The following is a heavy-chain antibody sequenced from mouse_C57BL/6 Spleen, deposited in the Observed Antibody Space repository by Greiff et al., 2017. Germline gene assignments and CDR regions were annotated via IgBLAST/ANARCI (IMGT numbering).Heavy chain of an antibody. Sequence: VQLKESGPELVKPGDSVKISCKASGYSFTGYFMNWVMQSHGKSLEWIGRINPCNGDTFYNQKFKGNATLTVDKSSSTAHMELRSLTSEDSAVDYCAGSYDYDSSWFADWGQVTLVTVSA. CDR3: AGSYDYDSSWFAD. D-gene: IGHD2-4*01. V-gene: IGHV1-20*01. CDR2: INPCNGDT. J-gene: IGHJ3*01. CDR1: GYSFTGYF.